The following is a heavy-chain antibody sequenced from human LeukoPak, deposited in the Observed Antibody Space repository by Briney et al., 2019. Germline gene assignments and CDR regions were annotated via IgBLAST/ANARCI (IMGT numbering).Heavy chain of an antibody. CDR2: INPNSGGT. V-gene: IGHV1-2*02. Sequence: ASVKVSCKASGYTFTGYYMHWVRQAPGQGLEWMGWINPNSGGTNYAQKFQGRVTMTRDTSISTAYMELSRLRPEDTAVYYCARDQRSESYYPWGWFDPWGQGTLVTVSS. D-gene: IGHD1-26*01. J-gene: IGHJ5*02. CDR1: GYTFTGYY. CDR3: ARDQRSESYYPWGWFDP.